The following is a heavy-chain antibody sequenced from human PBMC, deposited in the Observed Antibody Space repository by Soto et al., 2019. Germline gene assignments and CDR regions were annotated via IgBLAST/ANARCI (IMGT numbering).Heavy chain of an antibody. CDR2: IYHSGNT. V-gene: IGHV4-59*08. Sequence: QVQLQESGPGLVKPSETLSLTCTVSDDSISSYYWSWIRQPPGKGLEWIGYIYHSGNTNYNPSLKSRVTLSVDTSNNQFSLKLNSVTAADTAVYYCARHPRYGDSVVYFYFYMDVWGRGTTVTVSS. CDR1: DDSISSYY. D-gene: IGHD4-17*01. J-gene: IGHJ6*03. CDR3: ARHPRYGDSVVYFYFYMDV.